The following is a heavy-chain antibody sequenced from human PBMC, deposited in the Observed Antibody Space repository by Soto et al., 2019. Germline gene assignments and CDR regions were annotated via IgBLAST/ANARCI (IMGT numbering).Heavy chain of an antibody. J-gene: IGHJ4*02. D-gene: IGHD6-13*01. CDR2: VYTATGNT. V-gene: IGHV1-3*04. CDR3: ARDFSWASDY. Sequence: QVQLVQSEAEVKKPGASVKVSCKASGYTFSTHSMHWVRQAPGQGLEWMGWVYTATGNTEYSQNFQGRLTITWDTSASTVYMELSSLRSGDTAVYFCARDFSWASDYWGQGTLVTV. CDR1: GYTFSTHS.